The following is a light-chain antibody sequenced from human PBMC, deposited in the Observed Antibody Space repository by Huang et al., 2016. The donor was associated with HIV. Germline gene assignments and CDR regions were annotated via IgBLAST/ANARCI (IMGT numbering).Light chain of an antibody. V-gene: IGKV4-1*01. J-gene: IGKJ5*01. Sequence: DIVMTQSPDSLAVSLGERATVNCKSSQSVSYGSYSKLYLAWYQQKPGQPPKLLIYWASTRESGVPDRFSGGGSGTDFTLTISSLQAEDVAVYYCQQYYNAPITFGQGTRLG. CDR3: QQYYNAPIT. CDR2: WAS. CDR1: QSVSYGSYSKLY.